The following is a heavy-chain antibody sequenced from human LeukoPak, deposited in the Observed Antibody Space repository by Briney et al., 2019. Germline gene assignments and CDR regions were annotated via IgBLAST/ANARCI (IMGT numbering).Heavy chain of an antibody. CDR1: GFTFSSNA. J-gene: IGHJ5*01. V-gene: IGHV3-30-3*01. D-gene: IGHD2-2*02. CDR3: ARARGCSSIKCYTGGWFDS. CDR2: ISYDGTNE. Sequence: GGSLRLSCVASGFTFSSNAMHWVRQAPGRGLEWVAVISYDGTNENYVESVKGRFTISRDNSKNTLYLQMNSLRAEDRAVYYCARARGCSSIKCYTGGWFDSWGQGTLVTVSS.